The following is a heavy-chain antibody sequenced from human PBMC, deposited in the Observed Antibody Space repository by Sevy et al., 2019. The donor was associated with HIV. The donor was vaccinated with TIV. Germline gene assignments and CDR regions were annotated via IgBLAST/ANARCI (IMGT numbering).Heavy chain of an antibody. CDR3: ARGSDYGSGRQGWFDP. CDR1: GFTFSSYA. D-gene: IGHD3-10*01. Sequence: GESLKISCAASGFTFSSYAMHWVRQAPGKGLEWVAVISYDGSNKYYEDSVKGRFTISRDNSKNTLYLQMNSLRAEDTAVYYCARGSDYGSGRQGWFDPWGQGTLVTVSS. V-gene: IGHV3-30-3*01. CDR2: ISYDGSNK. J-gene: IGHJ5*02.